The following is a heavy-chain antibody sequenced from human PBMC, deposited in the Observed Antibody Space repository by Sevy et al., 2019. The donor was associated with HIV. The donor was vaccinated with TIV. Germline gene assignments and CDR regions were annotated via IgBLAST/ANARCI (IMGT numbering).Heavy chain of an antibody. CDR2: IRSKAYGGTT. CDR3: TRVEGATDWGMDV. J-gene: IGHJ6*02. CDR1: GFTLGDYT. Sequence: GGSLRLSCAASGFTLGDYTMSWVRQAPGKGLEWVSFIRSKAYGGTTQYAASVKGRFTISRDDSKSITYLQMNSLRTEDTAVYYCTRVEGATDWGMDVWGQGTTVTVSS. V-gene: IGHV3-49*04. D-gene: IGHD1-26*01.